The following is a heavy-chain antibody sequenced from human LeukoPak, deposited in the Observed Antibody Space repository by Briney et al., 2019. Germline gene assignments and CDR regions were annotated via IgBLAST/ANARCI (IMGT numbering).Heavy chain of an antibody. V-gene: IGHV1-2*02. CDR3: VGSNWAAGAAFDS. D-gene: IGHD6-13*01. Sequence: ASVRVSCTPSGYTFTPYYMHWVRRAPGQGLEWMGWIKLDSGGTEYSRNYRRTSTMTRDNSFSPACMGLTRLTSDDTAVYYCVGSNWAAGAAFDSWGQGTQVTVSS. CDR1: GYTFTPYY. J-gene: IGHJ4*02. CDR2: IKLDSGGT.